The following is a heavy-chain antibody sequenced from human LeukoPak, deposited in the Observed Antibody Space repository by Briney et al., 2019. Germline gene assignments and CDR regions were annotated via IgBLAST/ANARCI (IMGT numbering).Heavy chain of an antibody. V-gene: IGHV3-30*03. CDR3: ARNSDS. J-gene: IGHJ4*02. CDR2: ISYDGSNK. CDR1: GFTFSSYG. Sequence: GRSLRLSCAASGFTFSSYGMHWVRQAPGKGLEWVAVISYDGSNKYYADSVKGRFTISRDNSKNTLYLQMNSLRDEDTAVYYCARNSDSWGQGTLVTVSS.